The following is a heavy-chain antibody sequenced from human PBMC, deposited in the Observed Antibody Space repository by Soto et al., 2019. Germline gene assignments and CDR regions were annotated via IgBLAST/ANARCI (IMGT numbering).Heavy chain of an antibody. J-gene: IGHJ5*02. V-gene: IGHV3-30-3*01. D-gene: IGHD2-2*02. Sequence: QVQLVESGGGVVQPGRSLRLSCAASGFTFSSYAMHWVRQAPGKGLEWVAVISYDGSNKYYADSVKGRFTISRDNSKNTLYLQMNSLRAEDTAVCYCARKDCSSTSCYTRANWFDPWGQGTLVTVSS. CDR3: ARKDCSSTSCYTRANWFDP. CDR2: ISYDGSNK. CDR1: GFTFSSYA.